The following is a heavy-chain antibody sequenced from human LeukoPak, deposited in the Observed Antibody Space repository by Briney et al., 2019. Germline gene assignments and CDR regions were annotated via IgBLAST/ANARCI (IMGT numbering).Heavy chain of an antibody. D-gene: IGHD1-26*01. V-gene: IGHV5-51*01. CDR1: GYSFTSYW. Sequence: GESLKISCKGSGYSFTSYWIGWVRQMPGKGLEWLGIIYPGDSDTRYSPSFQGQVTISADKSISTAYLQWSSLKASDTAMYYCARLTEWELPYYYYGMDVWGQGTTVTVSS. CDR2: IYPGDSDT. CDR3: ARLTEWELPYYYYGMDV. J-gene: IGHJ6*02.